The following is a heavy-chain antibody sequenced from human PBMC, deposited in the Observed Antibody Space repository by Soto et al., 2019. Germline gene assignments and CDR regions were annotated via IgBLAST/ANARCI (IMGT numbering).Heavy chain of an antibody. V-gene: IGHV3-23*01. CDR1: GFTFSNYA. CDR3: APRTLMTTVTNYYYGMDV. J-gene: IGHJ6*02. CDR2: ISNSGGST. Sequence: PGGSLRLSCAASGFTFSNYAMSWVRQAPGKGLEWVSTISNSGGSTYYADSVRGRFTISRDNSKNTLYLQMNSLRAEDTAVYYCAPRTLMTTVTNYYYGMDVWGQGTTVTVSS. D-gene: IGHD4-17*01.